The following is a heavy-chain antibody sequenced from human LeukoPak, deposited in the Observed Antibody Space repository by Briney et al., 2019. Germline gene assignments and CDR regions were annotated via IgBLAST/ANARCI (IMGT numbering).Heavy chain of an antibody. CDR3: AKDLYYYDSKAFDI. D-gene: IGHD3-22*01. V-gene: IGHV3-23*01. Sequence: GSLRLSCAASGFTFINYAMSWVRQAPGKGLEWVSGISGSGDTTYYADSVKGRFTISRDNSKNSLYLQMNSLRAEDMALYYCAKDLYYYDSKAFDIWGQGTMVTVSS. CDR1: GFTFINYA. J-gene: IGHJ3*02. CDR2: ISGSGDTT.